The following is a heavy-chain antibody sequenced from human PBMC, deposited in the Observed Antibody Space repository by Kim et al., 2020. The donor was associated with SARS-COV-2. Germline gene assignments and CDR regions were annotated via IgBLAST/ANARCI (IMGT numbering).Heavy chain of an antibody. V-gene: IGHV3-15*01. CDR3: TTALFKLRSYYYYYYGMDV. D-gene: IGHD3-3*01. J-gene: IGHJ6*02. Sequence: GRFTISRDDSKNTLYLQMNSLKTEDTAVYYCTTALFKLRSYYYYYYGMDVWGQGTTVTVSS.